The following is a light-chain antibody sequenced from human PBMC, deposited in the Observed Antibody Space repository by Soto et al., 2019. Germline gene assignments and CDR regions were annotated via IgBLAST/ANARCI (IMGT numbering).Light chain of an antibody. CDR3: QQYSSYPVT. V-gene: IGKV1-16*02. CDR2: AAS. J-gene: IGKJ5*01. CDR1: QDISNN. Sequence: DIQMTQSPPSLSASVGDRVTITCRASQDISNNLAWFQQKPGKAPESLIYAASTLQSGVPSKFSGSGSGTDFTLTINSLQPQDSATYYCQQYSSYPVTFGQGTRLDMK.